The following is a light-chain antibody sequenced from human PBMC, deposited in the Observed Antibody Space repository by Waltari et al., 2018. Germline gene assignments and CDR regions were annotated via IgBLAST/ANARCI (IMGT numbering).Light chain of an antibody. V-gene: IGKV1-5*03. CDR2: KGS. Sequence: DVQMTQSPSTLSASVGDRVTITCRASQTINRYLAWYQQKPGKAPQLLIYKGSSLESGVPSRFSGSGFGTEFTLTISSLQTDDFATYYCQQYNTYSWTFGQGTRVEIK. CDR1: QTINRY. J-gene: IGKJ1*01. CDR3: QQYNTYSWT.